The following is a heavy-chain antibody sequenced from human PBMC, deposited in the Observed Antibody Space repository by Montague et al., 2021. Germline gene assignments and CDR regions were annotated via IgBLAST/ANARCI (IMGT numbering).Heavy chain of an antibody. V-gene: IGHV3-48*02. CDR3: AREDYFDSVNYYYYGMDV. CDR2: ITSTSRTI. D-gene: IGHD3-10*01. CDR1: GFTFSSYA. J-gene: IGHJ6*02. Sequence: SLRLSCAASGFTFSSYAINWVRQAPGKGLEWVSYITSTSRTIYYADSVKGRFTISRDNAKNSLYLQMNSLRDDDTAVYYCAREDYFDSVNYYYYGMDVWGQGTTVTVSS.